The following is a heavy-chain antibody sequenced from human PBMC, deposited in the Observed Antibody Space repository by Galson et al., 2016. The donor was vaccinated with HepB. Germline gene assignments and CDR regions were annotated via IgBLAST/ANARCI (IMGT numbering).Heavy chain of an antibody. D-gene: IGHD3-9*01. J-gene: IGHJ4*02. Sequence: VKVSCKASGFTFSSYGISWVRQAPGQGLEWLGWINARKGNTDYAQKFEGRVIMTTDTSTNSAYMELRSLKPDDTAVYYCARDVLTMTGYPDFDYWGQGTLVTVSS. CDR3: ARDVLTMTGYPDFDY. CDR2: INARKGNT. CDR1: GFTFSSYG. V-gene: IGHV1-18*01.